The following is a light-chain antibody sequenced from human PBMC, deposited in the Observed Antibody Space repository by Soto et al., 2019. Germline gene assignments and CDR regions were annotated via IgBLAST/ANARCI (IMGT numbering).Light chain of an antibody. V-gene: IGKV3-15*01. Sequence: EVVMTQSPAILSVSPGERAALSCGASQSVSSNLAWYQQKPGQAPRLLIYGASTRATGIPARFSGSGSGTEFTLTISSLQSEDFAVYYCQQYDNWWTFGQGTKVXIK. J-gene: IGKJ1*01. CDR2: GAS. CDR1: QSVSSN. CDR3: QQYDNWWT.